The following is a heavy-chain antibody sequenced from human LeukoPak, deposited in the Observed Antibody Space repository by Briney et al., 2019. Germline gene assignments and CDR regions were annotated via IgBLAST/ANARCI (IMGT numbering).Heavy chain of an antibody. V-gene: IGHV3-23*01. D-gene: IGHD5-18*01. CDR3: ARDSDSYGYTLDY. Sequence: GGSLRLSCAASGFTFSSYAMSWVRQAPGKGLEWVSAISGSGGSTYYADSVKGRFTISRDNAKNSLYLQMNSLRAEDTAVYYCARDSDSYGYTLDYWGQGTLVTVSS. J-gene: IGHJ4*02. CDR2: ISGSGGST. CDR1: GFTFSSYA.